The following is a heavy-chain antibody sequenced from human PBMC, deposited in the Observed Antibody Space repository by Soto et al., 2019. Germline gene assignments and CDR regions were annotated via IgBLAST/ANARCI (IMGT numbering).Heavy chain of an antibody. D-gene: IGHD5-12*01. CDR1: GGSISSSSYY. V-gene: IGHV4-39*07. Sequence: SETLSLTCTVSGGSISSSSYYWGWIRQPPGKGLEWIGSIYYSGGTYYNPSLKSRVTISVDTSKNQFSLKLSSVTAADTAVYYCAAGGGLPRYYWGQGTLVTVS. CDR3: AAGGGLPRYY. CDR2: IYYSGGT. J-gene: IGHJ4*02.